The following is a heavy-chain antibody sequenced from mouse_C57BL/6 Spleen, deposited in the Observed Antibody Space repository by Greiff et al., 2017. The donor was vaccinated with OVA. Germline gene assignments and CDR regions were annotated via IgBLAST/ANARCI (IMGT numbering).Heavy chain of an antibody. CDR1: GYTFTSYW. Sequence: QVQLQQPGAELVKPGASVKMSCKASGYTFTSYWITWVKQRPGQGLEWLGDIYPGSGSTNYNEKFKSKATLTVDTSSRTAYMQLSSRTSEDSAVYYCAREDDGYSAGFAYWGQGTLVTVAA. CDR3: AREDDGYSAGFAY. V-gene: IGHV1-55*01. D-gene: IGHD2-3*01. J-gene: IGHJ3*01. CDR2: IYPGSGST.